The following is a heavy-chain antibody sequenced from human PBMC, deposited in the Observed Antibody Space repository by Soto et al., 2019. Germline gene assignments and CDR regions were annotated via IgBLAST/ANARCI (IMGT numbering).Heavy chain of an antibody. J-gene: IGHJ5*02. V-gene: IGHV1-69*01. CDR1: GGTFSSYA. CDR2: IIPIFGTA. CDR3: ATTRDLVVAANNWFDP. D-gene: IGHD2-15*01. Sequence: QVQLVQSGAEVKKPGSSVKVSCKASGGTFSSYAISWVRQAPGQGLEWMGGIIPIFGTANYAQKFQGRVTITADESTSTAYMELSSLRSEDTAVYYCATTRDLVVAANNWFDPWGLGTLVTVSS.